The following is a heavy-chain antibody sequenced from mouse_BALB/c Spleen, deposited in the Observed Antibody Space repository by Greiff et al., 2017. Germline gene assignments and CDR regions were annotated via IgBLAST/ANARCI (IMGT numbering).Heavy chain of an antibody. J-gene: IGHJ4*01. CDR3: ARNFYYAMDY. D-gene: IGHD2-1*01. V-gene: IGHV14-3*02. CDR1: GFNIKDTY. Sequence: EVKLIESGAELVKPGASVKLSCTASGFNIKDTYMHWVKQRPEQGVEWIGRIDPANGNTKYDPKFQGKATITADTSSNTAYLQLSSLTSEDTAVYYCARNFYYAMDYWGQGTSVTVSS. CDR2: IDPANGNT.